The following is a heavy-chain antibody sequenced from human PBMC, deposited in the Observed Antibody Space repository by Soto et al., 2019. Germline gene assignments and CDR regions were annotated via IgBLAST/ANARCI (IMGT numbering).Heavy chain of an antibody. D-gene: IGHD4-17*01. CDR1: GGSISSGGYY. CDR3: ASAPTVTTLADWYFDL. J-gene: IGHJ2*01. V-gene: IGHV4-31*03. Sequence: QVQLQESGPGLVKPSQTLSLTCTVSGGSISSGGYYWSWIRQHPGKGLEWIGYIYYSGSTYYNPSLKSRVTISGDMSKNQFSLKLSSVTAADTAVYYCASAPTVTTLADWYFDLWGRGTLVTVSS. CDR2: IYYSGST.